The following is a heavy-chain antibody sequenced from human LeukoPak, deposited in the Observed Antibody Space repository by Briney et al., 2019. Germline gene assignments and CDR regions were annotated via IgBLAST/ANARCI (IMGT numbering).Heavy chain of an antibody. CDR3: ARAGSKAYGSGETKSFFDY. V-gene: IGHV4-30-4*01. J-gene: IGHJ4*02. CDR2: IYYSGST. D-gene: IGHD3-10*01. CDR1: GGSISSGDYY. Sequence: SETLSLTCTVSGGSISSGDYYWSWIRQPPGKGLEWIGYIYYSGSTYYNPSLKSRVTISVDTSKNQFSLKLSSVTAADTAVYYCARAGSKAYGSGETKSFFDYWGQGTLVTVSS.